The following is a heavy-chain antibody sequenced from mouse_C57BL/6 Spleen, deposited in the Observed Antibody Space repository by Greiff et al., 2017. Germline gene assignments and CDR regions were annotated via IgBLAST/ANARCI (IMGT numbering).Heavy chain of an antibody. V-gene: IGHV1-53*01. J-gene: IGHJ4*01. CDR1: GYTFTSYW. Sequence: QVQLQQPGTELVKPGASVKLSCKASGYTFTSYWMHWVKQRPGQGLEWIGNINPSNGGTNYNETFKSKATLTVDKSSSTAYMQLSSLPSEDSAVYYCARLTSYYSNSYAMDYWGQGTSVTVSS. CDR2: INPSNGGT. D-gene: IGHD2-5*01. CDR3: ARLTSYYSNSYAMDY.